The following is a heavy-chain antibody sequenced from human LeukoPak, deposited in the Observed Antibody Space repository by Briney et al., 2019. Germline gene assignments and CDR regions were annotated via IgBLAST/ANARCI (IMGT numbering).Heavy chain of an antibody. V-gene: IGHV4-30-2*03. CDR3: ARTGYSSSWYDY. CDR1: GGSISSGGYS. D-gene: IGHD6-13*01. J-gene: IGHJ4*02. CDR2: IYYSGST. Sequence: PSQTLSLTCAVSGGSISSGGYSWSWIRQPPGKGLEWIGSIYYSGSTYYNPSLKSRVTISVDTSKNQFSLKLSSVTAADTAVYYCARTGYSSSWYDYWGQGTLVTVSS.